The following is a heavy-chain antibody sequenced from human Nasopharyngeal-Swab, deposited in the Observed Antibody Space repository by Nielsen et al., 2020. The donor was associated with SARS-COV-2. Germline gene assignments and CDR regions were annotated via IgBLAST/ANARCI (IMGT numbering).Heavy chain of an antibody. V-gene: IGHV3-21*01. CDR3: AGAPKQVWSRDYFDT. J-gene: IGHJ4*02. CDR2: ISSSSSYT. CDR1: GFTFSSYE. Sequence: GESLKISCAASGFTFSSYEMNWVRQAPGKGPEWVSSISSSSSYTYYADSVKGRFTISRDNAKNSLYLQMNSLRAEDTAVYYCAGAPKQVWSRDYFDTWGQGMLVTVSS. D-gene: IGHD5-18*01.